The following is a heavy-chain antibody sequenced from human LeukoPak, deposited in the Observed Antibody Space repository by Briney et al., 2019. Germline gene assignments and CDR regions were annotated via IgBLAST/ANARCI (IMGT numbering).Heavy chain of an antibody. J-gene: IGHJ4*02. CDR2: ISYDGSNK. V-gene: IGHV3-30-3*02. Sequence: GGSLRLSCAASGFTFSSYTMHWVRQAPGKGLEWVAVISYDGSNKYYADSVKGRFTISRDNSKNTLYLQMNSLRAEDTAVYYCAKPGKYQLLYIDYWGQGTLVTVSS. D-gene: IGHD2-2*01. CDR1: GFTFSSYT. CDR3: AKPGKYQLLYIDY.